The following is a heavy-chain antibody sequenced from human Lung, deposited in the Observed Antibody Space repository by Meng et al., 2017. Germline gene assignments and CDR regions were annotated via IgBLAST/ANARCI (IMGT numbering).Heavy chain of an antibody. CDR1: GFTYTPYF. CDR3: AREMPMTCYFDQ. CDR2: LNPNGDVT. D-gene: IGHD3-22*01. J-gene: IGHJ4*03. V-gene: IGHV1-46*01. Sequence: QVQLVQSGAEVKKPGGSLKLSCETSGFTYTPYFLHWLRQAPGQGLQWMGLLNPNGDVTTYSPRFQGRITLTGDTSTSTLYMELSSLTSDDTAVYYCAREMPMTCYFDQWGQGTLVTVSS.